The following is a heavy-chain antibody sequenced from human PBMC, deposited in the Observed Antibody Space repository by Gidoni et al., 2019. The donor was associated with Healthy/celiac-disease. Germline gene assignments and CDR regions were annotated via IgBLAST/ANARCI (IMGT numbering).Heavy chain of an antibody. D-gene: IGHD3-10*01. J-gene: IGHJ6*02. CDR1: GYTFTSYD. Sequence: QVQLVQSGAEVTKPGASVKVSCKASGYTFTSYDINWVRQATGQGLEWMGWMNPNSGNKGYAQKFQGRVTMTRNTSISTAYMELSSLRSEDTAVYYCASGYYYGSGPYYYGMDVWGQGTTVTVSS. CDR2: MNPNSGNK. CDR3: ASGYYYGSGPYYYGMDV. V-gene: IGHV1-8*01.